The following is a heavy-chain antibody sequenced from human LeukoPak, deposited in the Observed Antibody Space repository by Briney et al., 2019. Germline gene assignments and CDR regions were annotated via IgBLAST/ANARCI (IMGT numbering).Heavy chain of an antibody. CDR3: ARDVSGYGGYYDY. CDR2: ISSSSSYI. D-gene: IGHD5-12*01. J-gene: IGHJ4*02. Sequence: GGSLRLSCAASGFTFDDYGISWVREAPGKGLEWVSSISSSSSYIYYADSVKGRFTISRDNAKNSLYLQMNSLRAEDTAVYYCARDVSGYGGYYDYWGQGTLVTVSS. V-gene: IGHV3-21*01. CDR1: GFTFDDYG.